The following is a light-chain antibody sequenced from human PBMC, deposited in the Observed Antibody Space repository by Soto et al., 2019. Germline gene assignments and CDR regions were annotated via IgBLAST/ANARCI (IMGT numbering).Light chain of an antibody. CDR2: GAS. CDR3: QHYNNWPPWT. J-gene: IGKJ1*01. CDR1: QSVSGH. Sequence: EMVMTQSPATLSVSPGERVTLSCRASQSVSGHLAWYQQKRGQAPRLLIYGASTRATGIPARFSGSGSGTEFTLTINGLQSEDFAVYYCQHYNNWPPWTFGQGITVEI. V-gene: IGKV3-15*01.